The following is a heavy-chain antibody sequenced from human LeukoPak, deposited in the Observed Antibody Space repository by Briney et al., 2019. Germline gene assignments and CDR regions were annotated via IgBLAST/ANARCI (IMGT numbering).Heavy chain of an antibody. Sequence: ASVKVSCKASGGTFSNYAISWVRQAPGQGLEWMGGIIPIFGTANYAQKFQGRVTITTDESTSTAYMELSSLRPEDPAVYYCASDRTMIHFFDIWGQGTMLTVSS. CDR3: ASDRTMIHFFDI. J-gene: IGHJ3*02. CDR1: GGTFSNYA. CDR2: IIPIFGTA. V-gene: IGHV1-69*05. D-gene: IGHD3-22*01.